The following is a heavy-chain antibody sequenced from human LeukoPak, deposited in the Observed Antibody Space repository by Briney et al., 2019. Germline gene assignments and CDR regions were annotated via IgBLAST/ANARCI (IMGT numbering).Heavy chain of an antibody. CDR3: ARSQWNPGKTTQTT. D-gene: IGHD1-1*01. CDR1: GFIFSDYY. J-gene: IGHJ5*02. CDR2: ISSSSNNI. Sequence: GGSLRLSCAGSGFIFSDYYMSWIRQAPGKGLEWVSYISSSSNNIYYADSVKGRFTISRDNAKNSLYLQMNSLRAEDTAVYYCARSQWNPGKTTQTTWGQGTLVTVSS. V-gene: IGHV3-11*01.